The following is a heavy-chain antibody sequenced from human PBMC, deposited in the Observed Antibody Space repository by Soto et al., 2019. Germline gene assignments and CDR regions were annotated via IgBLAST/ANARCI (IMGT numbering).Heavy chain of an antibody. Sequence: HPGGSLRLSCTASGFTFCDYAMSWFRQAPGKGLEWVGFIRSKAYGGTTEYAASVKGRFTISRDDSKSIAYLQMNSLKTEDTAVYYCTRDPNFDWLWRHAPDDAFXIWGQGTMVXVSS. CDR3: TRDPNFDWLWRHAPDDAFXI. V-gene: IGHV3-49*03. CDR1: GFTFCDYA. D-gene: IGHD3-9*01. J-gene: IGHJ3*02. CDR2: IRSKAYGGTT.